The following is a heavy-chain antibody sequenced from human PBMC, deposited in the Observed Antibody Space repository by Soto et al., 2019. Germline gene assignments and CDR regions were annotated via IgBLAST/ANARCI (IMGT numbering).Heavy chain of an antibody. Sequence: QVQLVQSGAEVKKPGSSVKVSCKASGGTFSSYTLIWVRQAPGQGLEWMGRIIPILVIANYAQKFQGRVTIIADKSTSTAYIELTSLRSEDTAVYYCGRVGTVFGYWGQGTLVTVTT. D-gene: IGHD2-21*02. CDR2: IIPILVIA. J-gene: IGHJ4*02. V-gene: IGHV1-69*02. CDR1: GGTFSSYT. CDR3: GRVGTVFGY.